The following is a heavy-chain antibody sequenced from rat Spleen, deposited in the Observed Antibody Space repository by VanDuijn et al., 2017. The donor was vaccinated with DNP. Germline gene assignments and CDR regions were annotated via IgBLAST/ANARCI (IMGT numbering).Heavy chain of an antibody. CDR1: GFTFSDYN. Sequence: EVQLVESGGGLVQSGRSLKVSCAASGFTFSDYNMAWVRQAPKKGLEWVATISYDGGNTYYRDSVKGRFTISRDNAKSSLYLHMDSLRSEDTATYYCTTLNSGTYDSWGQGVMVTVSS. V-gene: IGHV5S10*01. CDR3: TTLNSGTYDS. J-gene: IGHJ2*01. D-gene: IGHD1-3*01. CDR2: ISYDGGNT.